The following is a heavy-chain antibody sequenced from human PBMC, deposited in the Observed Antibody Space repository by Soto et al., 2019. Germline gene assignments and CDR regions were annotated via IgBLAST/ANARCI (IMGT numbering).Heavy chain of an antibody. Sequence: GGSLRLSCAASGFTFSSYGMHWVRQAPGKGLEWVAVISYDGSNKYYADSVKGRFTISRDNSKNTLYLQMNSLRAEDTAVYYCAKTQWEPAGGAFDIWGQGTMVTVSS. J-gene: IGHJ3*02. V-gene: IGHV3-30*18. CDR3: AKTQWEPAGGAFDI. CDR2: ISYDGSNK. CDR1: GFTFSSYG. D-gene: IGHD1-26*01.